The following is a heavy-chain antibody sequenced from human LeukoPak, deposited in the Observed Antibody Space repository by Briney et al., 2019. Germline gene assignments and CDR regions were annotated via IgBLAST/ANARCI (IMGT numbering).Heavy chain of an antibody. Sequence: GGSLRLSCAVSGFIFSNHGMHWVRQAPGKGLEWLSVISYDGRKNYYADSVKGRFTISRDNSKDTLYLQMNSLRAEDTALYYCAKENTNAMDYFDYWGQGTLVTVS. CDR1: GFIFSNHG. J-gene: IGHJ4*02. V-gene: IGHV3-30*18. CDR3: AKENTNAMDYFDY. D-gene: IGHD1/OR15-1a*01. CDR2: ISYDGRKN.